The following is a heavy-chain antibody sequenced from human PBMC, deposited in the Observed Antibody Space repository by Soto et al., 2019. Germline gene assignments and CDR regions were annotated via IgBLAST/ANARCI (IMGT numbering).Heavy chain of an antibody. D-gene: IGHD3-16*01. CDR2: IFYTGNT. V-gene: IGHV4-61*01. CDR3: ARGGSAVGGRGEWFDP. J-gene: IGHJ5*02. Sequence: SETLSLTCSVSGGSVNNGRSYWTWIRQPPGKRLEWIGYIFYTGNTNYKSSLQSRVTISLDTSKNQFSLSLSSVTAADTAMYYCARGGSAVGGRGEWFDPWSRGTLVTVSS. CDR1: GGSVNNGRSY.